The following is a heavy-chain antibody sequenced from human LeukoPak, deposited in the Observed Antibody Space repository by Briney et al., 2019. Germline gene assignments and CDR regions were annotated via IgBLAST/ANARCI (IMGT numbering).Heavy chain of an antibody. CDR3: ARDFGYCSSTSCPPDY. D-gene: IGHD2-2*01. Sequence: ASVKVSCKASGYTFTSYGISWVRQAAGQGLEWMGWISAYNGNTNYAQKLQGRVTMTTDTSTSTAYMELRSLRSDDTAVYYCARDFGYCSSTSCPPDYWGQGTLVTVSS. CDR1: GYTFTSYG. CDR2: ISAYNGNT. J-gene: IGHJ4*02. V-gene: IGHV1-18*01.